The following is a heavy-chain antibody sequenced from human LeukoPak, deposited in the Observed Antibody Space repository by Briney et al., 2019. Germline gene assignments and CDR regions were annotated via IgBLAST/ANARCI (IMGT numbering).Heavy chain of an antibody. D-gene: IGHD2-21*02. CDR1: GGSFSGYY. V-gene: IGHV4-34*01. CDR2: INHSGST. J-gene: IGHJ3*02. CDR3: ARMSGYCGGDCYSSDFDI. Sequence: KPSETLSLTCAVYGGSFSGYYWSWIRQPPGKGLEWIGEINHSGSTNYNPSLKSRVTISVDTSKNQFSLKLSSVTAADTAVYYCARMSGYCGGDCYSSDFDIWGQGTMVTVSS.